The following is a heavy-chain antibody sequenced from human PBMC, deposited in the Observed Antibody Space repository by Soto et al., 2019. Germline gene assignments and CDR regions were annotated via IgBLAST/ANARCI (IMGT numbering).Heavy chain of an antibody. CDR1: GFTFDTFA. Sequence: LRLSCAASGFTFDTFAIHWVRQTPVKVLEWVALISYDGYNTYYADSVKGRFTISRDNSKNTLYLQMTSLRPDDTGVYYCARVNLGNNLYYAYGLDVWGQGTSVTV. CDR2: ISYDGYNT. CDR3: ARVNLGNNLYYAYGLDV. V-gene: IGHV3-30-3*01. D-gene: IGHD3-3*01. J-gene: IGHJ6*02.